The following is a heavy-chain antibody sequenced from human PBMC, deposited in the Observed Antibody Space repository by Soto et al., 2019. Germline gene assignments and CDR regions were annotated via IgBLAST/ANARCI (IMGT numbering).Heavy chain of an antibody. J-gene: IGHJ6*02. Sequence: QVQLVQSGAEVKKPGSSVKVSCKASGGTFSRYAISWVRQAPGQGLEWMGGIIAIFGTANYAQKFQGRVTITADESTSTAYMELSSLTSDDTAVYYCARDIVFGGTYGMDVWGQGTTVTVSS. V-gene: IGHV1-69*12. CDR1: GGTFSRYA. CDR3: ARDIVFGGTYGMDV. D-gene: IGHD3-16*01. CDR2: IIAIFGTA.